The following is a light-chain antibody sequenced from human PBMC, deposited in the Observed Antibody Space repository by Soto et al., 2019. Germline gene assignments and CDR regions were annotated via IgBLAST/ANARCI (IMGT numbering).Light chain of an antibody. J-gene: IGKJ1*01. CDR2: KAS. Sequence: DIQMTQSPSTLSASVGDRVTITCRASQSISSWLAWYQQKPGKAPKLLIYKASSLESGVPSRFSGSGSGTEFTLTISSLKPDDFATYYCQHYNSYSGTFGQGTKVESK. CDR1: QSISSW. CDR3: QHYNSYSGT. V-gene: IGKV1-5*03.